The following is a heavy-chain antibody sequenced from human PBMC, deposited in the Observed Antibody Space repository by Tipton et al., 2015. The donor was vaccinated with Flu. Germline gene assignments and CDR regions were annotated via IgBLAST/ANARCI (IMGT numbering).Heavy chain of an antibody. CDR3: ARQDHGLDA. CDR2: IYNTWST. J-gene: IGHJ6*02. Sequence: TLSLTCSVSADSISSNYWSWIRQSPGKGLEWIGYIYNTWSTNYNPSLKSRVTISVDTSKNQFSLNLRSVTAADTAVYYCARQDHGLDAWGQGTTVSVS. D-gene: IGHD2-8*01. CDR1: ADSISSNY. V-gene: IGHV4-59*08.